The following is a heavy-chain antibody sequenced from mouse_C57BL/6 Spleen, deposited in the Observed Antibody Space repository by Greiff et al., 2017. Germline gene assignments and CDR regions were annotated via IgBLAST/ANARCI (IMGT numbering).Heavy chain of an antibody. V-gene: IGHV1-15*01. J-gene: IGHJ3*01. CDR2: IDPETGGT. D-gene: IGHD2-4*01. CDR3: TRWDDYGGFAY. CDR1: GYTFTDYE. Sequence: QVQLQQSGAELVRPGASVTLSCKASGYTFTDYEMHWVKQTPVHGLEWIGAIDPETGGTAYNQKFKGKAILTADKSSSTAYMELRSLTSEDSAVYYGTRWDDYGGFAYWGQGTLVTVSA.